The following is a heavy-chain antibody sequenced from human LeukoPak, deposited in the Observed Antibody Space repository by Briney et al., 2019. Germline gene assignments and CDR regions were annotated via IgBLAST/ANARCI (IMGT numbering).Heavy chain of an antibody. J-gene: IGHJ5*02. CDR2: ISGSGGST. D-gene: IGHD2-2*02. Sequence: GGSLRLSCAASGFTFSSYAMSWVRQAPGKGLEWVSAISGSGGSTYYADSVKGRFTISRDNSKNTLYLQMNSLRAEDTAVYYCAKAHLIPAAISLPWFDPWGQGTLVTVSS. CDR1: GFTFSSYA. V-gene: IGHV3-23*01. CDR3: AKAHLIPAAISLPWFDP.